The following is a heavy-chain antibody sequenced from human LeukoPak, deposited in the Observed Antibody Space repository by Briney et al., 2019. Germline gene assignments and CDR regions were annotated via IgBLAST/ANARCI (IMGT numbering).Heavy chain of an antibody. Sequence: GGSLRLSCGASGFTFSNYAMTWVRQGPGKGLEWVSTIGGSDADTYTADSVKGRLPISRDNSKNTLYLQMNRLRDEDTAVYYCAKGGGGASFDFWGQGTLVTVSA. V-gene: IGHV3-23*01. J-gene: IGHJ4*02. D-gene: IGHD2-15*01. CDR1: GFTFSNYA. CDR3: AKGGGGASFDF. CDR2: IGGSDADT.